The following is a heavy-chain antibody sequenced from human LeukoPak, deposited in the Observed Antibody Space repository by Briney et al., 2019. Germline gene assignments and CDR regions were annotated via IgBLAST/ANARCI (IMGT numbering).Heavy chain of an antibody. CDR3: AKESLYCSSTSCYMFPIDY. D-gene: IGHD2-2*02. J-gene: IGHJ4*02. Sequence: GGSLRLSCAASGFTFSSYAMSWVRQAPGKGLERVSAISGSGGSTYYADSVKGRFTISRDNSKNTLYLQMNSLRAEDTAVYYCAKESLYCSSTSCYMFPIDYWGQGTLVTVSS. CDR2: ISGSGGST. V-gene: IGHV3-23*01. CDR1: GFTFSSYA.